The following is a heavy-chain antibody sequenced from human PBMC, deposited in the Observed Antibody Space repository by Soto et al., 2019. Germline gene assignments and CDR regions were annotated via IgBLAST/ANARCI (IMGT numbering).Heavy chain of an antibody. CDR1: GYTFRNYG. CDR3: ARDLVSGSDFWRAYNGGYFDY. Sequence: QVQLVQSGAEVKRPGASVKVSCQASGYTFRNYGITWVRQAPGQGLEWMAWISPYNGNTNYAQDLQGRVTMTTDTSTSTGYMELRSLTSEDTAMYYCARDLVSGSDFWRAYNGGYFDYWGQGTLVTVSS. D-gene: IGHD3-3*01. J-gene: IGHJ4*02. V-gene: IGHV1-18*01. CDR2: ISPYNGNT.